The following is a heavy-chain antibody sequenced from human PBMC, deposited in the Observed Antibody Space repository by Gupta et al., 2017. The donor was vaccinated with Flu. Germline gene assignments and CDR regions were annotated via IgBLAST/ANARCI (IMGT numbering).Heavy chain of an antibody. CDR3: ARVYGFAFQY. D-gene: IGHD2-21*01. J-gene: IGHJ4*02. CDR2: TPPNSGGT. V-gene: IGHV1-2*06. Sequence: GRTPPNSGGTDYAQKFQGRVTMTRDTSVSTAYMELSRLRSDDTAVYYCARVYGFAFQYWGQGTLVTVSS.